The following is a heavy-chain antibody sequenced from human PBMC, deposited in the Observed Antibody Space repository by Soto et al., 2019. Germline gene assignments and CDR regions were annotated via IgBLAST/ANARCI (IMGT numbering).Heavy chain of an antibody. D-gene: IGHD2-15*01. CDR2: VSSGGTNT. J-gene: IGHJ4*02. V-gene: IGHV3-NL1*01. CDR3: AKDFERAAFDH. CDR1: GFTFSSFH. Sequence: PGGSLRLSCAASGFTFSSFHMHWVRQSPGRGLEWVAMVSSGGTNTYYADSVKGRFVISRDNCGDIVYLELTGLAVDDTAVYFCAKDFERAAFDHWGQGTLVTVSS.